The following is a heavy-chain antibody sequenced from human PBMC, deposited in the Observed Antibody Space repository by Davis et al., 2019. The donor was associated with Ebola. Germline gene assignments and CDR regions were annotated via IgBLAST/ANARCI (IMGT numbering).Heavy chain of an antibody. J-gene: IGHJ4*02. V-gene: IGHV4-61*01. CDR1: GGSVSSGSYY. Sequence: PSETLSLTCTVSGGSVSSGSYYWSWIRQPPGKGLEWIGYIYYSGSTNYNPSLKSRVTMSVDTSKNQFSLKLSSVTAADTAVYYCASEGYCTNGVCYAIDYWGQGTLVTVSS. D-gene: IGHD2-8*01. CDR2: IYYSGST. CDR3: ASEGYCTNGVCYAIDY.